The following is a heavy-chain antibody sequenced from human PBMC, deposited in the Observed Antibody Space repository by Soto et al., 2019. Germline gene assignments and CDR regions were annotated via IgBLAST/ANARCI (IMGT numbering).Heavy chain of an antibody. D-gene: IGHD4-17*01. CDR2: IWYDGTQK. J-gene: IGHJ4*02. V-gene: IGHV3-33*01. CDR3: ARAGVTTVTGLWHFDS. CDR1: GFTFNTYS. Sequence: QVQLEESGGGVVQPGRSLRLSCEASGFTFNTYSMHWVRQPPGKGLEWLAAIWYDGTQKYYADSVTGRFIISRDNSEKTVYVEMNSLRAEDTAVYYCARAGVTTVTGLWHFDSWGQGTLVTISS.